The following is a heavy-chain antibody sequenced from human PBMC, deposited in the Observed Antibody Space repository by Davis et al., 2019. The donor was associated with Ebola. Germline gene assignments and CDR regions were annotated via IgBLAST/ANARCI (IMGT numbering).Heavy chain of an antibody. J-gene: IGHJ6*02. CDR1: GFTLNDYY. Sequence: GESLKISCAASGFTLNDYYMHWIRQAPGKGLEWVASVSTNSLYIYYADSVKGRFTISRDNAKNSLYLQMNSLRAEDTAVYYCARDIGYSGYVVYYGMDVWGQGTTVTVSS. CDR3: ARDIGYSGYVVYYGMDV. V-gene: IGHV3-21*01. CDR2: VSTNSLYI. D-gene: IGHD5-12*01.